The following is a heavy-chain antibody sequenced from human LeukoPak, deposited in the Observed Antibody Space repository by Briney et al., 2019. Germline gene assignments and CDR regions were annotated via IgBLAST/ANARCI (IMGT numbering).Heavy chain of an antibody. CDR3: AKDEGLAVAALGHYGMDV. CDR2: ISGSGGST. CDR1: GFTFSSYA. Sequence: HPGGSLRLSCAASGFTFSSYAMSWVRQAPGKGLEWVSAISGSGGSTYYADSVKGRFTISRENAKNSLYLQMNSLRAEDTALYYCAKDEGLAVAALGHYGMDVWGQGTTVTVSS. D-gene: IGHD6-19*01. J-gene: IGHJ6*02. V-gene: IGHV3-23*01.